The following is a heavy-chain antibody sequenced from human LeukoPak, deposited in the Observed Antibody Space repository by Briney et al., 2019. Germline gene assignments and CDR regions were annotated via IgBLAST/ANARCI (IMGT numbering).Heavy chain of an antibody. CDR3: ARHYYGSGSYWDWFDP. CDR2: IYYSGST. V-gene: IGHV4-31*03. J-gene: IGHJ5*02. Sequence: PSETLSLTRTVSGGSISSGGYYWSWIRQHPGKGLEWIGYIYYSGSTYYNPSLKSRVTISVDTSKNQFSLKLSSVTAADTAVYYCARHYYGSGSYWDWFDPWGQGTLVTVPS. CDR1: GGSISSGGYY. D-gene: IGHD3-10*01.